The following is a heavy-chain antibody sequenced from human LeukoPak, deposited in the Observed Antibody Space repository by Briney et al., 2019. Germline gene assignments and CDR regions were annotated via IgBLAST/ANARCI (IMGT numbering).Heavy chain of an antibody. Sequence: ASVKVSCKASGYTFTGYYMHWVRQAPGQGLEWMGWINPNSGGTNYAQKFQGRVTMTRDTSISTAYMELSGLRSDDTAVYYCARDPKHYGSGSYVPFDPWGQGTLVTVSS. V-gene: IGHV1-2*02. CDR2: INPNSGGT. J-gene: IGHJ5*02. D-gene: IGHD3-10*01. CDR1: GYTFTGYY. CDR3: ARDPKHYGSGSYVPFDP.